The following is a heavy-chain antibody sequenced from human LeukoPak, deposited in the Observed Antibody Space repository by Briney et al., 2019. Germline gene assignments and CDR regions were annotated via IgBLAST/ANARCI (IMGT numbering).Heavy chain of an antibody. CDR3: AKEGSSGSSSGLDY. Sequence: GGSLRLSCAASGFTFDDYAMHWVRQAPGKGLEWVSGISWNSGSIGYADSVKGRFTISRDNAKNSLYLQMNSLRAEDMALYYCAKEGSSGSSSGLDYWGQGTLVTVSS. CDR1: GFTFDDYA. D-gene: IGHD3-22*01. J-gene: IGHJ4*02. V-gene: IGHV3-9*03. CDR2: ISWNSGSI.